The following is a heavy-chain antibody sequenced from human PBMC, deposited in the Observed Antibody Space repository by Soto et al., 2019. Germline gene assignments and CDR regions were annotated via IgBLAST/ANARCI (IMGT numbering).Heavy chain of an antibody. CDR2: ITSSSAFL. CDR3: AERAASGPTDLDY. CDR1: GFTISSYT. Sequence: GGSLRLSCVASGFTISSYTLNWVRQAPGKGLEWVSSITSSSAFLYYADSVKGRSTISRDNAINSLYRQMHSLRADDTAVYYCAERAASGPTDLDYWGRGP. D-gene: IGHD1-7*01. V-gene: IGHV3-21*01. J-gene: IGHJ4*02.